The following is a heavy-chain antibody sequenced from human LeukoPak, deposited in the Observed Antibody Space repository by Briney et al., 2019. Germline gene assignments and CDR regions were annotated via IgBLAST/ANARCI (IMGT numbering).Heavy chain of an antibody. CDR3: ARDTGSGWPGDPRKPYDY. V-gene: IGHV3-66*01. Sequence: GGSLRLSCAASGFTVSSNYMSWVRQAPGKGLEWVSVIYSGGSTYYADSVKGRFTISRDNSKNTLYLQMNSLRAEDTAVYYCARDTGSGWPGDPRKPYDYWGQGTLVTVSS. D-gene: IGHD6-19*01. J-gene: IGHJ4*02. CDR1: GFTVSSNY. CDR2: IYSGGST.